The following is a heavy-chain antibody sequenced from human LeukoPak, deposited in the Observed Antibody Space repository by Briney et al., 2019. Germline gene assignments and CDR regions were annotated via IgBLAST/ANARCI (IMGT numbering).Heavy chain of an antibody. J-gene: IGHJ5*02. CDR2: ISGSGGST. V-gene: IGHV3-23*01. CDR1: GFTFSSYG. Sequence: PGGTLRLSCAASGFTFSSYGMSWVRQAPGKGLEWVSAISGSGGSTYYADSVKGQFTVSRDNSKNTLYLQMNSLRAEDTARYYCAKDRHAPGRFCSSTTCFPFDLWGQGTLVTVSS. D-gene: IGHD2-2*01. CDR3: AKDRHAPGRFCSSTTCFPFDL.